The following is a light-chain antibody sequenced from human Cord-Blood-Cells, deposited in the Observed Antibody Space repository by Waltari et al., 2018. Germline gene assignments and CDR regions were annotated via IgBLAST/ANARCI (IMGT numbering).Light chain of an antibody. CDR1: SSDVGSYNL. Sequence: QSALTQPASVSGSPGQSITISCTGTSSDVGSYNLVSWYQQHPGKAPNLMIYEGSKRPSGVSNRFSGSKSGNTASLTISGLQAEDEAAYYCCSYAGSSTLVFGGGTKLTVL. CDR3: CSYAGSSTLV. J-gene: IGLJ2*01. V-gene: IGLV2-23*01. CDR2: EGS.